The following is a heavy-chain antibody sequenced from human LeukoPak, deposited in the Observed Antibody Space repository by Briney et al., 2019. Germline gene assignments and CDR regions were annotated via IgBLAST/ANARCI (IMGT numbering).Heavy chain of an antibody. D-gene: IGHD1-1*01. J-gene: IGHJ5*02. V-gene: IGHV4-34*01. CDR1: GGSFSDYY. Sequence: SETLSLTCTVSGGSFSDYYWSWLRQPPGNGLEWIGEINDRGTTNYNPSLKSRVSISVDTSRNQFSLSLRSVTAADTAFYYCAAFGTYIAFDPWGQGTLVTVSS. CDR2: INDRGTT. CDR3: AAFGTYIAFDP.